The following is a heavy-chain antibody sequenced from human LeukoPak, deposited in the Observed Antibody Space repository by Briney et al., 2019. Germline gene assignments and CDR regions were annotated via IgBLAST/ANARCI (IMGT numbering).Heavy chain of an antibody. V-gene: IGHV3-23*01. J-gene: IGHJ4*02. Sequence: GGSLRLSCAASGFTFSNYAVTWVRQAPGKGLEWVSSITGSGGGTYYADSVKGRFTISRDNSKNTLYLQMNSLRAEDTAVYYCATPYFDFWSGYYRGWGQGTLVTVSS. CDR3: ATPYFDFWSGYYRG. CDR1: GFTFSNYA. D-gene: IGHD3-3*01. CDR2: ITGSGGGT.